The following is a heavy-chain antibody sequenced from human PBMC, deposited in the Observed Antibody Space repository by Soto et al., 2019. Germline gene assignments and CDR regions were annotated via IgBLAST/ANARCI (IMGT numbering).Heavy chain of an antibody. Sequence: QVQLVQSGAEVKKPGSSVKVSCKASGGTFSSYAISWVRQAPGQGLEWMGGIIPIFGTANYAQKFQGRVTITGDESTGTADMELSSLRSEDTAVYYGARPPGGRGYYYGMDVWGQGTTGTVSS. CDR2: IIPIFGTA. D-gene: IGHD2-15*01. J-gene: IGHJ6*02. CDR1: GGTFSSYA. CDR3: ARPPGGRGYYYGMDV. V-gene: IGHV1-69*12.